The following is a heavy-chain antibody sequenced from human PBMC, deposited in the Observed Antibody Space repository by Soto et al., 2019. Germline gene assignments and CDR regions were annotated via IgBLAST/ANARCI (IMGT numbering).Heavy chain of an antibody. CDR2: INPSGGSA. CDR1: GYTFTSYY. J-gene: IGHJ6*02. D-gene: IGHD3-3*01. V-gene: IGHV1-46*01. Sequence: QVQLLQSGAEVKKPGASVKVSCKASGYTFTSYYMHWVRQAPGQGLEWMGIINPSGGSASYAQRFQGSVPMTSDTSTRTVYMELSSLRSEDTAVYYCARRIRSFGYYYGMDVWGQGTTVTVSS. CDR3: ARRIRSFGYYYGMDV.